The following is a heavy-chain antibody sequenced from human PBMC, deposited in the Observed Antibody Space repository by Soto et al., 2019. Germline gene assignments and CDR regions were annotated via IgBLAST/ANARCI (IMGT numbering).Heavy chain of an antibody. CDR2: IYSDGST. CDR3: ARRLKIRHDAFDL. Sequence: PGGSLRLSCAPSGFTVSNNYMNWVRQAPGKGLEWVSIIYSDGSTYYADYVKGRFTISRDNSKNTLYLQMDSLRAEDTAVYFCARRLKIRHDAFDLWGPGTMVTVSS. V-gene: IGHV3-53*01. J-gene: IGHJ3*01. CDR1: GFTVSNNY. D-gene: IGHD3-22*01.